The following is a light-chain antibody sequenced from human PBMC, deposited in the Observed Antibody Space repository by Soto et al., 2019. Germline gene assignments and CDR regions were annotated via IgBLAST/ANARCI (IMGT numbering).Light chain of an antibody. CDR1: SSDVGSHNF. J-gene: IGLJ2*01. Sequence: ALTQPASVSGSPGQSITISCTGTSSDVGSHNFVSWYQQRPGKAPKLMIFEVTKRPSGVSSRFSASKSGNTASLTISGVQAEDEADYYCCSYAGTTTWVFGGGTKLTVL. CDR3: CSYAGTTTWV. V-gene: IGLV2-23*02. CDR2: EVT.